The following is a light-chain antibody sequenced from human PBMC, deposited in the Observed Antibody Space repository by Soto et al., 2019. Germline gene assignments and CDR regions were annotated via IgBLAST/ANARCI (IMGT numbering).Light chain of an antibody. CDR2: TAS. J-gene: IGKJ1*01. CDR1: QSISFY. CDR3: QQSYSTLWT. V-gene: IGKV1-39*01. Sequence: DIEMTQSPSSLSASVGDRVTITCRASQSISFYLNWYQQKPGKAPKLLIYTASNVQSGVPSRISGSGSGTEFTLTITSLQPEDFATYYCQQSYSTLWTFGQGTKVDIK.